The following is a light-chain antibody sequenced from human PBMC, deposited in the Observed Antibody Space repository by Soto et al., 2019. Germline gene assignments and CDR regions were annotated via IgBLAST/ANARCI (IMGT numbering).Light chain of an antibody. CDR2: DAP. CDR3: QQYHSLPWT. J-gene: IGKJ1*01. Sequence: DIQMTQSPSSLSASEGDRVTITCQASQDINNYLNWYQQKVGKAPNLLINDAPNLETGAPSRISATGSGTDFSLTIISLQPEDVATYYCQQYHSLPWTFGQGTKVEIK. CDR1: QDINNY. V-gene: IGKV1-33*01.